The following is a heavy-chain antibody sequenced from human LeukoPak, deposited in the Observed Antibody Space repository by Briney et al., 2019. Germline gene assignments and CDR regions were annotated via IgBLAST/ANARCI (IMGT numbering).Heavy chain of an antibody. Sequence: GGSLRLSCAASGFTFSSYSMNWVRQAPGKGLEWVSYISSSSSTIYYADSVKGRFTISRDNAKNSLYLQINSLRAEDTAVYYCARGWSVVVVAATPGFDYWGQGTLVTVSS. J-gene: IGHJ4*02. CDR3: ARGWSVVVVAATPGFDY. D-gene: IGHD2-15*01. V-gene: IGHV3-48*01. CDR2: ISSSSSTI. CDR1: GFTFSSYS.